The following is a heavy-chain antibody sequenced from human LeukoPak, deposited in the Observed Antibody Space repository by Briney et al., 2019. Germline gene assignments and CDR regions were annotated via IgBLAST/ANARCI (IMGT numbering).Heavy chain of an antibody. V-gene: IGHV1-58*02. CDR1: GFTFTSSA. D-gene: IGHD6-13*01. Sequence: GASVKVSCKASGFTFTSSAMQWVRQARGQRVEWIGWIVVGSGNTNYAQKFQERVTITRDMSTSTAYMELSSLRSEDTAVYYCAADPAGTYYYYGMDVWGQGTTVTVSS. J-gene: IGHJ6*02. CDR2: IVVGSGNT. CDR3: AADPAGTYYYYGMDV.